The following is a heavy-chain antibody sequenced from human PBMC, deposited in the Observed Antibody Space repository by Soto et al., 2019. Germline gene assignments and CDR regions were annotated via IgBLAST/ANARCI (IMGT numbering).Heavy chain of an antibody. D-gene: IGHD5-12*01. CDR1: GGSISSYY. Sequence: SETLSLTCTVSGGSISSYYWSWIRQPPGKGLEWIGYIYYSGSTNYNPSLKSRVTISVDTSKNQFSLKLSSVTAADTAVYYCARDQGGYSAYFDPWGQGTLVTVSS. CDR2: IYYSGST. V-gene: IGHV4-59*01. J-gene: IGHJ5*02. CDR3: ARDQGGYSAYFDP.